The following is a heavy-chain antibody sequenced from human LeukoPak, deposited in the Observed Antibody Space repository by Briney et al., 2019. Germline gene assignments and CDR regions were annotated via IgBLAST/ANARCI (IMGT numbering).Heavy chain of an antibody. CDR1: GGSISSYY. Sequence: TPSETLSLTCTVSGGSISSYYWSWIRQPAGKGLEWIGRIYTSGSTNYNPSLKSRVTMSVDTSKNQFSLKLSSVTAADTAVYCCARESYDSSGPDAFDIWGQGTMVTVSS. CDR2: IYTSGST. J-gene: IGHJ3*02. D-gene: IGHD3-22*01. V-gene: IGHV4-4*07. CDR3: ARESYDSSGPDAFDI.